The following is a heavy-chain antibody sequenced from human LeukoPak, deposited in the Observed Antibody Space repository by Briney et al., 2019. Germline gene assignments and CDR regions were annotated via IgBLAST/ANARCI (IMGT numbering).Heavy chain of an antibody. J-gene: IGHJ4*02. D-gene: IGHD6-6*01. CDR1: GFTFRNFA. V-gene: IGHV3-30*02. CDR2: IRYDGSNK. CDR3: AREYTSSSTRVFDY. Sequence: GGSLRLSCAGSGFTFRNFAMNWVRQAPGKGLEWVAFIRYDGSNKYYADSVKGRFTISRDNSKNTLYLQMSSLRAEDTAVYYCAREYTSSSTRVFDYWGQGTLVTVSS.